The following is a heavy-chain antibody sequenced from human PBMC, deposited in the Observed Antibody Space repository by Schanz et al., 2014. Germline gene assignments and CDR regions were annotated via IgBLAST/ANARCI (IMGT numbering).Heavy chain of an antibody. CDR3: AKGIYTSSWSFDY. V-gene: IGHV3-33*06. Sequence: QVQLVESGGGVVQPGRSLRLSCAASGFAFSSYGMHWVRQAPGKGLEWVAFIWYDGSNKYYADSVKGRFTISRDNSLNTLYLQMNSLRAEDTAVYYCAKGIYTSSWSFDYWGQGTLITVSS. CDR2: IWYDGSNK. J-gene: IGHJ4*02. CDR1: GFAFSSYG. D-gene: IGHD6-13*01.